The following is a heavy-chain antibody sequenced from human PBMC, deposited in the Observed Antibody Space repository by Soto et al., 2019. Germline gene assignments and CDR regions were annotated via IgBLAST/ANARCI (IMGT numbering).Heavy chain of an antibody. J-gene: IGHJ6*02. CDR3: GLLPLGGGGAAADNYYYGMDV. D-gene: IGHD6-13*01. CDR2: IIPIFGTA. Sequence: QVQLVQSGAEVKKPGSSVKVSCKASGGTFSSYAISWVRQAPGQGLEWMGGIIPIFGTANYAQKFQGRFTITSDEPTRKAYLELISQRFEDTAVYYCGLLPLGGGGAAADNYYYGMDVWGQGTTVTVSS. V-gene: IGHV1-69*01. CDR1: GGTFSSYA.